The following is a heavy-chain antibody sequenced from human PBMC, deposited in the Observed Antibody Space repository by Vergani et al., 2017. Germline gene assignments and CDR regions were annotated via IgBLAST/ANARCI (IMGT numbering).Heavy chain of an antibody. Sequence: EVQLVESGGGIVKPGGSLRLSCVASGFSFRNAWMNWVRLTPGKGLEWVGRIKSTFDRGTTDYAAAVKGRFTISRDDSKNTLFLQMNGLKTEDIGVYYCTTDPRYCGDGSCYWLRDHHYYGRDVWGQGTTVTVSS. CDR1: GFSFRNAW. V-gene: IGHV3-15*07. CDR3: TTDPRYCGDGSCYWLRDHHYYGRDV. D-gene: IGHD2-21*01. CDR2: IKSTFDRGTT. J-gene: IGHJ6*02.